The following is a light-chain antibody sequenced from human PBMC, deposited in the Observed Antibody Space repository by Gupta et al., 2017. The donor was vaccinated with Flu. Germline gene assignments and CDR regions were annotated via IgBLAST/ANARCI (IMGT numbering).Light chain of an antibody. CDR3: SSHAGRVTWV. V-gene: IGLV2-11*01. CDR2: DVT. CDR1: SNDVGSSNR. J-gene: IGLJ1*01. Sequence: QSAPTQPRSVSGSPGQSVTFSCTATSNDVGSSNRVSWYEQRPDKAPKLILYDVTERPSGVPDRFSGSKSGNTASLTISGLQADDEADYYCSSHAGRVTWVFGTGTTVTVL.